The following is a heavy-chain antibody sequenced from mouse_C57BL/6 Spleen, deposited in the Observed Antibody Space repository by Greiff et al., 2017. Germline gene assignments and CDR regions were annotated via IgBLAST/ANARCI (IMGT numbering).Heavy chain of an antibody. J-gene: IGHJ4*01. V-gene: IGHV1-69*01. CDR2: IDPSDSYT. CDR3: ARKGTGYYYAMDY. CDR1: GYTFTSYW. D-gene: IGHD4-1*01. Sequence: QVQLQQPGAELVMPGASVKLSCKASGYTFTSYWMHWVKQRPGQGLEWIGEIDPSDSYTNYNQQFKGKSTLTVDKSSSTAYMQLSSLTSEDSAVYYCARKGTGYYYAMDYWGQGTSVTVSS.